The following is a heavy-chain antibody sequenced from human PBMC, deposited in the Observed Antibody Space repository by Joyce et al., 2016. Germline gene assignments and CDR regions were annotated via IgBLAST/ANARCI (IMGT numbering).Heavy chain of an antibody. CDR1: GFTFSNYV. CDR3: ARDPGVGTYGKFDL. J-gene: IGHJ4*02. CDR2: IGAGGDNF. V-gene: IGHV3-48*02. Sequence: EVKLVESGGGLVQPGGSLRLSCSASGFTFSNYVMNWFRQAPGKGLEWLSYIGAGGDNFQYAASVSGRFSISRDNAKNSLYLQMNSLRDEDSALYFCARDPGVGTYGKFDLWGQGTLVTVSS. D-gene: IGHD3-3*01.